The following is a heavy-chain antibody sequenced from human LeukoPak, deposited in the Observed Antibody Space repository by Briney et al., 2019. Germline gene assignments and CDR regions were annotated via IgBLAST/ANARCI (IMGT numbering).Heavy chain of an antibody. D-gene: IGHD3-22*01. CDR1: GASITSISDY. Sequence: SETLSLTCTVSGASITSISDYWGWFRQPPGKGLEWIGSIRYSGTTYHSPSLRSRLTMSIDTSKNQFSLKLSSVTAADTAVYHCARHYYGSDVWGYYFDNWGQGTLVAVSS. CDR2: IRYSGTT. V-gene: IGHV4-39*01. J-gene: IGHJ4*02. CDR3: ARHYYGSDVWGYYFDN.